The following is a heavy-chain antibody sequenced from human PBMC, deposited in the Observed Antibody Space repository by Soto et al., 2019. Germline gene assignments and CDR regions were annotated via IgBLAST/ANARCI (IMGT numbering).Heavy chain of an antibody. D-gene: IGHD6-13*01. Sequence: QVKLVQSGAEVKKPGASVKVSCKASGYTFTSYGISWVRQAPGQGLEWMGWISAYNGNTNYAQKLQGRVTMTTDTPTRTAYIELRTLTSDDTAAYYCATDAIAAAGTRSRNMDAWGQGTTVTVSS. CDR2: ISAYNGNT. CDR1: GYTFTSYG. V-gene: IGHV1-18*01. J-gene: IGHJ6*02. CDR3: ATDAIAAAGTRSRNMDA.